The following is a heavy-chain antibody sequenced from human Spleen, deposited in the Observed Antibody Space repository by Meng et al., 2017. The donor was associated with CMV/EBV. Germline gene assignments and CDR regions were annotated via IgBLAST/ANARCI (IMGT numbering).Heavy chain of an antibody. CDR3: ARDSGARQFVVVPGEGAFDI. CDR1: SYA. D-gene: IGHD2-2*01. V-gene: IGHV1-69*05. J-gene: IGHJ3*02. Sequence: SYAISWVRQAPGQGLEWMGGIIPIFGTANYAQKFQGRVTITTDESTSTAYMELSSLRSEDTAVYYCARDSGARQFVVVPGEGAFDIWGQGTMVTVSS. CDR2: IIPIFGTA.